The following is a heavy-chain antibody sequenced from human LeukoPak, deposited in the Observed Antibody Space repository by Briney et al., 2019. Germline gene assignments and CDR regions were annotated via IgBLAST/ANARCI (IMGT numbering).Heavy chain of an antibody. V-gene: IGHV4-34*01. J-gene: IGHJ4*02. CDR2: INHSGST. Sequence: SETLSLTCAVYGGSFSGYYWSWIRQPPGKGLEWIGEINHSGSTNYNPSLKSRVTISVDTSKNQFSLKLSSVTAADTAVYYCARGGGWYFSAKYGAPEVYFDYWGQGTLVTVSS. D-gene: IGHD6-19*01. CDR1: GGSFSGYY. CDR3: ARGGGWYFSAKYGAPEVYFDY.